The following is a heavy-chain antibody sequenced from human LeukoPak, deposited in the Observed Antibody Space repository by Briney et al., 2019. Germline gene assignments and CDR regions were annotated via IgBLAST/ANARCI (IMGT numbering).Heavy chain of an antibody. CDR1: GFTFGSNG. D-gene: IGHD6-6*01. V-gene: IGHV3-23*01. J-gene: IGHJ4*02. Sequence: GGSLRLSCAASGFTFGSNGMSWVRQAPGKGLEWIYAISGSGGSTYYAVSVKSRFTISRDNSKNTQYLQMNSLRAEDTAVYYCAKEGIAARPIDYWGQGTLVTVSS. CDR3: AKEGIAARPIDY. CDR2: ISGSGGST.